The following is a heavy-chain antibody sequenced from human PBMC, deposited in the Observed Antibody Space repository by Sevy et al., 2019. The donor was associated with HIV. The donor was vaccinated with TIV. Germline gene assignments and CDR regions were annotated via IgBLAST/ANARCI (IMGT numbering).Heavy chain of an antibody. V-gene: IGHV3-23*01. D-gene: IGHD6-19*01. CDR2: ISGSGGST. Sequence: GGSLRLSCAASGFTFSSYAMSWVRQAPGKGLEWVSAISGSGGSTYYADSVKGRFTISRDNSKNTLYLQMNSLRAEDTAVYYCAKDGTRIAVAYYFDYWCQGTLVTVSS. CDR1: GFTFSSYA. CDR3: AKDGTRIAVAYYFDY. J-gene: IGHJ4*02.